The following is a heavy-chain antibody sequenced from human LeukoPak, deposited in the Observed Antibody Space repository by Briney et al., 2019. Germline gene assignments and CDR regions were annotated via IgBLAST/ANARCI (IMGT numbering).Heavy chain of an antibody. D-gene: IGHD1-26*01. J-gene: IGHJ5*02. CDR1: GFTFSSYW. V-gene: IGHV3-74*01. Sequence: GGSQRPSCAASGFTFSSYWMHWVRQAPGKGLVWVSRINSDGAATNYADSVKGRFTISRDNARNTLYLQMNSLGADDTAVYYCARASGTYPFNSWGQGTLVTVSS. CDR2: INSDGAAT. CDR3: ARASGTYPFNS.